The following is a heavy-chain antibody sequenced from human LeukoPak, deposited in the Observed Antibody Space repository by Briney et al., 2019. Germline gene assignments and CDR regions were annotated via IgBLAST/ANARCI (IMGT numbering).Heavy chain of an antibody. V-gene: IGHV3-21*01. Sequence: PRGSLRLSCAASGFTFNTYAMNWVRQAPGKGLEWVSSISSTSSSIYYADSVKGRFTISRDNAKNSLYLQMNSLRVEDTAVYYCASVGGFTYGIDCWGQGTLVTVPS. CDR2: ISSTSSSI. J-gene: IGHJ4*02. D-gene: IGHD5-18*01. CDR1: GFTFNTYA. CDR3: ASVGGFTYGIDC.